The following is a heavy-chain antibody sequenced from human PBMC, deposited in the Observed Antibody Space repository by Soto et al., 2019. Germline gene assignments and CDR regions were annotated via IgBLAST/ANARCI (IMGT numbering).Heavy chain of an antibody. V-gene: IGHV3-33*01. Sequence: QVQLVESGGGVVQPGRFLRLSCAASGFTFSSYGMHWVRQAPGKGLEWVAVIWYDGSNKYYADSVKGRFTISRDNSKNTLYLQMNSLRAEDTAVYYCASGGGMTTVTGNDSWGPGTLVTVSS. CDR1: GFTFSSYG. CDR2: IWYDGSNK. D-gene: IGHD4-17*01. J-gene: IGHJ4*02. CDR3: ASGGGMTTVTGNDS.